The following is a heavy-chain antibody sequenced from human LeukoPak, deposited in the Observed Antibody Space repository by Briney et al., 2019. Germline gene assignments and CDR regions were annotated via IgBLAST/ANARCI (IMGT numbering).Heavy chain of an antibody. Sequence: ASVKLSCKASGYTFTGYYMHWVRQAPGRGLEWMGWINPNSGGTNYAQKFQGRVTMTRDTSISTAYMELSRLRSDDTAVYYCAREWVQLDAVDIWGRGTMVTVSS. CDR3: AREWVQLDAVDI. D-gene: IGHD5-18*01. J-gene: IGHJ3*02. CDR2: INPNSGGT. V-gene: IGHV1-2*02. CDR1: GYTFTGYY.